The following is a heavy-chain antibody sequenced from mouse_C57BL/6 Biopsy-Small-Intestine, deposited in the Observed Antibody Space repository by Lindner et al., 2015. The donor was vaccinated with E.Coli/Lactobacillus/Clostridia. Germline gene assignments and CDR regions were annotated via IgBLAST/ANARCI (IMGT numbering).Heavy chain of an antibody. J-gene: IGHJ3*01. CDR2: IYPRDGTT. V-gene: IGHV1-85*01. Sequence: VQLQESGPELVKPGASVQLSCKASGYTFTSYVINWVKQRPGQGLEWIGWIYPRDGTTSYNEKFKSKATLTVDKPSSTAYMQLSSLTSEDSAVYYCARYDSCFAYWGQGTLVTVSA. CDR3: ARYDSCFAY. D-gene: IGHD2-4*01. CDR1: GYTFTSYV.